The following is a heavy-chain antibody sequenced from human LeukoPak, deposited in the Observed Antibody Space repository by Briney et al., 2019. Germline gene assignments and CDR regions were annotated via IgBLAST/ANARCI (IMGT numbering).Heavy chain of an antibody. CDR3: AKRDSSGYQDYYYYYGMDV. D-gene: IGHD3-22*01. CDR2: IYYSGST. CDR1: GGSVSSGSYY. J-gene: IGHJ6*02. V-gene: IGHV4-61*01. Sequence: PSETLSLTCTVSGGSVSSGSYYWSWIRQPPGKGLEWIGYIYYSGSTNYNPSLKSRVTISVDTSKNQFSLKLSSVTAADTAVYYCAKRDSSGYQDYYYYYGMDVWGQGTTVTVSS.